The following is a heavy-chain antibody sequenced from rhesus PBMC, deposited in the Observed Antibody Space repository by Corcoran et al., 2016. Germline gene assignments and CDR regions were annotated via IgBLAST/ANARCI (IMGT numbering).Heavy chain of an antibody. Sequence: QVQLQESGPGLVKPSETLSLTCAVSGGSFSSYWWSWIRQPPGKGLEWIGEINGNIGTTNNNPSLKSRVTISKDASKTQFSLKLSSVTAADTAVYYCVTQNSLDVWGRGVLVTVSS. V-gene: IGHV4-80*01. CDR3: VTQNSLDV. CDR1: GGSFSSYW. J-gene: IGHJ5-2*02. CDR2: INGNIGTT. D-gene: IGHD2-15*01.